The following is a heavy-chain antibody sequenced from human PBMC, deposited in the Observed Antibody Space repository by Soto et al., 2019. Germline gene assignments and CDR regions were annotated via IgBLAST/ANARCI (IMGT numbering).Heavy chain of an antibody. J-gene: IGHJ4*02. CDR1: GFTFSSYA. CDR3: ARDLVGYGDYGGDFDY. CDR2: ISYDGSNK. Sequence: GGSLRLSCAASGFTFSSYAMHWVRQAPGKGLEWVAGISYDGSNKYYADSVKGRFTISRDNSKNTLYLQMNSLRAEDTAVYYCARDLVGYGDYGGDFDYWGQGTLVTVSS. V-gene: IGHV3-30-3*01. D-gene: IGHD4-17*01.